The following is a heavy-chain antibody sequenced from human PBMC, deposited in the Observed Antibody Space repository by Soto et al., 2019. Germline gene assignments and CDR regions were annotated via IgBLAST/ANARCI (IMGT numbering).Heavy chain of an antibody. Sequence: GGSLRLSCAASGFTFSDYDMHWVRQVTGKGLEWVSTISTAGDTYYPGSVKGRFTISRENAKNSLFLQMNSLRADDTAVYYCARGRDSGLYYFDYWGQGTLVTSPQ. CDR1: GFTFSDYD. V-gene: IGHV3-13*01. CDR3: ARGRDSGLYYFDY. CDR2: ISTAGDT. J-gene: IGHJ4*02. D-gene: IGHD2-21*01.